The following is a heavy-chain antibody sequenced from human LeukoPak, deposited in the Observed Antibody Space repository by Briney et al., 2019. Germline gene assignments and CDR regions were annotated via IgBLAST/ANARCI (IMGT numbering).Heavy chain of an antibody. V-gene: IGHV1-69*13. CDR1: VGTFSSYA. CDR2: IIPIFGTA. D-gene: IGHD6-13*01. CDR3: ARDQYSSCWYGGGDAFDI. Sequence: SVKVSCKASVGTFSSYAISWVRQAPGQEREWMGGIIPIFGTANYAQKFQGRVTITADESTSTAYMELSSLRSEDTAVYYCARDQYSSCWYGGGDAFDIWGQGTMVTVSS. J-gene: IGHJ3*02.